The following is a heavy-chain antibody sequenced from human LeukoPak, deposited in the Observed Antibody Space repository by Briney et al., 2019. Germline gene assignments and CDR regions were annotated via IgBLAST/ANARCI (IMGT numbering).Heavy chain of an antibody. CDR3: SRDVRQWLVRPFDY. J-gene: IGHJ4*02. Sequence: ASVKVSCKASGYTFTSYDINWVRQATGQGLEWMGWMNPNSGNTGYAQKFQGRVTMTRNTSISTAYMELSSLRSEDTAVYYCSRDVRQWLVRPFDYWGQGTLVTVSS. CDR1: GYTFTSYD. V-gene: IGHV1-8*01. D-gene: IGHD6-19*01. CDR2: MNPNSGNT.